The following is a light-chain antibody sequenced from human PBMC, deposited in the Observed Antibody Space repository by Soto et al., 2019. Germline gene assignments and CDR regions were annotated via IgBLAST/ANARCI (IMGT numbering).Light chain of an antibody. CDR3: MQASQLRT. CDR2: QIS. Sequence: IVLTQTPLSSAVTLGQPASFSCESSESLVHSDGKTYLGWLHLRPGQPPRLLIYQISKRPPGVPDRLIGSGAGTNFTLKISRVEPEDVGIFYCMQASQLRTFGQGTKVEIK. V-gene: IGKV2-24*01. J-gene: IGKJ1*01. CDR1: ESLVHSDGKTY.